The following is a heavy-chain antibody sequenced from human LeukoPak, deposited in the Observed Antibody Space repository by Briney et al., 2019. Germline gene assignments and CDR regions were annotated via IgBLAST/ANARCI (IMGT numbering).Heavy chain of an antibody. V-gene: IGHV5-51*01. D-gene: IGHD5-24*01. J-gene: IGHJ4*02. CDR3: ARQWSEMATQLEDY. CDR2: IYPGDSDT. CDR1: GYSFTSYW. Sequence: GESLKISGKASGYSFTSYWIGWVRQMHGKGLDWMGIIYPGDSDTRYSPSFQGQVTISADKSISTAYLQWRSLKASDTAMYYCARQWSEMATQLEDYWGQGTLVTVSS.